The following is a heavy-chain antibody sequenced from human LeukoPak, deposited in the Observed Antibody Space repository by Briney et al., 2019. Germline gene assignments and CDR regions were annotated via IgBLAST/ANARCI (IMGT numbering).Heavy chain of an antibody. D-gene: IGHD6-13*01. CDR3: ARPTGYSSSWYVGY. CDR1: GYSFTTYW. V-gene: IGHV5-51*01. J-gene: IGHJ4*02. CDR2: IYPSDSDT. Sequence: GESLKISCKGSGYSFTTYWIAWVRQMPGKGLEWMGMIYPSDSDTTYSPSFQGQVSISADKSITTAYLQWSSLKASVSAMYYCARPTGYSSSWYVGYWGQGTLVTVSS.